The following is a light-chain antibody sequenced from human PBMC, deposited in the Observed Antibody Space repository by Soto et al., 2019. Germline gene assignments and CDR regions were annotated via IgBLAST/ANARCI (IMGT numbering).Light chain of an antibody. V-gene: IGKV3-20*01. J-gene: IGKJ2*01. Sequence: EIMLTQSPGTLSLSPGERATLSCRASQSVSSTYLAWYQQKPGQAPRLLIYGASSRATGIPDRFSGSGSGTDFTLAISRLEPEDFAVYYCQQYDTSPTTFGQGTKVQIK. CDR1: QSVSSTY. CDR2: GAS. CDR3: QQYDTSPTT.